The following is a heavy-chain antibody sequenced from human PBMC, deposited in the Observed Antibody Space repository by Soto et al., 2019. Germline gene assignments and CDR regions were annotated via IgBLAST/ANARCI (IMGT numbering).Heavy chain of an antibody. J-gene: IGHJ6*02. V-gene: IGHV3-33*01. D-gene: IGHD4-17*01. CDR1: GFTFSSYG. CDR3: ARDHYYGDSLYYYYGMDV. Sequence: GGSLRLSCAASGFTFSSYGMHWVRQAPGKGLEWVAVIWYDGSNKYYADSVKGRFTISRDNSKNTLYLQMNSLRAEDTAVYYCARDHYYGDSLYYYYGMDVWGQGTTVTVSS. CDR2: IWYDGSNK.